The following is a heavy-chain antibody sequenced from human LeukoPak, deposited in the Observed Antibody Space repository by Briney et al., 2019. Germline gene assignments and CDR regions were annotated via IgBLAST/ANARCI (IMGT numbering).Heavy chain of an antibody. CDR2: ISSSSSYI. CDR1: GFTFSSYS. J-gene: IGHJ4*02. CDR3: ARDRDGGSGAFDY. Sequence: GGSLRLACAAYGFTFSSYSMTWVRQAPGKGLEWVSSISSSSSYIYYADSVKGRFTISRDNAKNSLYLQMNSLRAEDTAVYYCARDRDGGSGAFDYGGQGTLVTVSP. D-gene: IGHD1-26*01. V-gene: IGHV3-21*01.